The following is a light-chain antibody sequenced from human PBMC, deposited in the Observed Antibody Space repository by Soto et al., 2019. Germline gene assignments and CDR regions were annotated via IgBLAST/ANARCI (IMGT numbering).Light chain of an antibody. CDR3: TTWDASRSAVV. CDR2: RND. CDR1: SSNIGNNY. V-gene: IGLV1-47*01. J-gene: IGLJ2*01. Sequence: QSVLTQPPSASGTPGQRVTISCSGSSSNIGNNYVHWYQQLPGTAPKLLIYRNDQRPSGVPDRFSGSKSGTSASLAISGLRYEDETDYYCTTWDASRSAVVFGGGTQLTVL.